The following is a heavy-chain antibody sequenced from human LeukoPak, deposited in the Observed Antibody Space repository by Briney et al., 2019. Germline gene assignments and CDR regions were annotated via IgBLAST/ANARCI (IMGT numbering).Heavy chain of an antibody. D-gene: IGHD5-12*01. J-gene: IGHJ4*02. Sequence: QPGGSLSLSCAASGFTFSSYEMNWVRQAPGKGLEWVSYISDTSTIYYADSVKGRFTISRDNAKNSLYLQMNSLRAEDTAVYYCARDGPDIVATMPIDYWGQGTLVTVSS. CDR2: ISDTSTI. CDR3: ARDGPDIVATMPIDY. CDR1: GFTFSSYE. V-gene: IGHV3-48*03.